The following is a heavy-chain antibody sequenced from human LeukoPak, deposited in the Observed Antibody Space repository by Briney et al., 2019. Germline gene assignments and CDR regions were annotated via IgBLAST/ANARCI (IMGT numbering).Heavy chain of an antibody. D-gene: IGHD3-22*01. CDR2: IWYDGTKQ. CDR3: ARTHMIVVVSDAFDI. V-gene: IGHV3-33*01. Sequence: PGGSLRLSCAASGFSFSRYGMHWVRQAPGEGLEWVGVIWYDGTKQYYADSVKGRFTISRDNSKNTLYLQMNSLRAEDTAVYYCARTHMIVVVSDAFDIWGQGTMVTVSS. J-gene: IGHJ3*02. CDR1: GFSFSRYG.